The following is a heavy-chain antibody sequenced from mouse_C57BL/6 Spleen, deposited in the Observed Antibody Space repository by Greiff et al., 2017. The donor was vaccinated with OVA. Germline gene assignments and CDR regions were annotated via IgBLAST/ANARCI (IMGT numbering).Heavy chain of an antibody. CDR2: IYPSDSET. D-gene: IGHD2-1*01. V-gene: IGHV1-61*01. Sequence: QVQLQQPGAELVRPGSSVKLSCKASGYTFTSYWMDWVKQRPGQGLEWIGNIYPSDSETHYNQKFKDQATLTVDKSSSTAYMQLSSLTSEDSAVYYCARSVSTMVTSYFDYWGKGTTLTVSS. J-gene: IGHJ2*01. CDR1: GYTFTSYW. CDR3: ARSVSTMVTSYFDY.